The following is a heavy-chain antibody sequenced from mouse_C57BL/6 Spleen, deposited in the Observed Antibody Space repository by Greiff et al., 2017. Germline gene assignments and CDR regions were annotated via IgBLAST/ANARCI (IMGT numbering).Heavy chain of an antibody. CDR1: GYTFTDYY. CDR3: ARSTTVVAPYFDY. D-gene: IGHD1-1*01. J-gene: IGHJ2*01. V-gene: IGHV1-19*01. Sequence: VQLQQSGPVLVKPGASVKMSCKASGYTFTDYYMNWVKQSHGKSLEWIGVINPYNGGTSYNQKFKGKATLTVDKSSSTAYMELNSLTSEDSAVXYCARSTTVVAPYFDYWGQGTTLTVSS. CDR2: INPYNGGT.